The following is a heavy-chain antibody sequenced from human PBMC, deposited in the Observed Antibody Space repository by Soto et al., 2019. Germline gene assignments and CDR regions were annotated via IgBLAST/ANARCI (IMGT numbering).Heavy chain of an antibody. Sequence: GGSLRLSCAASGFTFNKHGMHWVRQAPGKGLEWVAVISYDGSNQYYADSVKGRFTISRDNSKNTLYLQMNSLRREDAAVYYCAKAYWYSSGWRADSWGQGTRVTVSS. CDR3: AKAYWYSSGWRADS. J-gene: IGHJ4*02. V-gene: IGHV3-30*18. CDR2: ISYDGSNQ. D-gene: IGHD6-19*01. CDR1: GFTFNKHG.